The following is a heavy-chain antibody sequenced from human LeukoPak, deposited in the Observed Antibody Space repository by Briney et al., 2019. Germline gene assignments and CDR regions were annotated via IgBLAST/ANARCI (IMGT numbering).Heavy chain of an antibody. CDR2: IIPILGIA. J-gene: IGHJ4*02. V-gene: IGHV1-69*04. CDR3: AREFDFWSGYLDY. CDR1: GGTFSSYT. D-gene: IGHD3-3*01. Sequence: KPGSSVTVSCKASGGTFSSYTISWVRQAPGQGLEWMGRIIPILGIANYAQKFQGRVTITADKSTSTAYMELSSLRSEDTAVYYCAREFDFWSGYLDYWGQGTLVTVSS.